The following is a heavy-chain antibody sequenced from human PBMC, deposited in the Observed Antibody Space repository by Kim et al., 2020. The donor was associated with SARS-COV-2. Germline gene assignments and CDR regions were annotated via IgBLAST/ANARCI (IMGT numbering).Heavy chain of an antibody. J-gene: IGHJ4*02. V-gene: IGHV3-23*01. CDR1: GFTFSNYA. D-gene: IGHD1-26*01. CDR2: VSGSGGAT. CDR3: AKDRGATRNYYFDY. Sequence: GGSLRLSCATSGFTFSNYAMSWVRQAPGKGLEWVTYVSGSGGATFSTDSVKGRFTVSRDNSKNTLYLQMDGLRAEDTAVYYCAKDRGATRNYYFDYWGQG.